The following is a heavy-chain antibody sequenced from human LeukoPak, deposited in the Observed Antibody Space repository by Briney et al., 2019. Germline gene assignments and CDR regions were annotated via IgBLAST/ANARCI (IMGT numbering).Heavy chain of an antibody. V-gene: IGHV3-33*01. D-gene: IGHD3-10*01. CDR2: IWADGTHE. Sequence: GRSLRLSCAGSGFTFSSYGMHWVRQAPGKGLEWVAVIWADGTHEDYIDSVKGRFTISRDNSKNALYLQMNSLRADDTAVCYCAINHYGSNSDIFDIWGQGTMVTVSS. CDR3: AINHYGSNSDIFDI. CDR1: GFTFSSYG. J-gene: IGHJ3*02.